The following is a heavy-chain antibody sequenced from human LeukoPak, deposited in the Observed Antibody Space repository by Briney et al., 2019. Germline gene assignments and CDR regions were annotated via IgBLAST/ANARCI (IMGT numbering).Heavy chain of an antibody. D-gene: IGHD3-10*01. CDR3: TRVGTMVRGVIRY. Sequence: GGSLRLSCAASGFTFSSSAMSWVRQAPGKGLEWVGFIRSKAYGGTTEYAASVKGRFTISRDDSKSIAYLQMNSLKTEDTAVYYCTRVGTMVRGVIRYWGQGTLVTVSS. J-gene: IGHJ4*02. CDR2: IRSKAYGGTT. CDR1: GFTFSSSA. V-gene: IGHV3-49*04.